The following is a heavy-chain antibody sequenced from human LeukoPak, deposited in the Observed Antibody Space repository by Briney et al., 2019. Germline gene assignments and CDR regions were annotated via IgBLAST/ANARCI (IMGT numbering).Heavy chain of an antibody. J-gene: IGHJ4*02. CDR3: ARASGGYYLFDY. CDR1: GGSISSSSYY. D-gene: IGHD2-15*01. CDR2: IYYSGST. Sequence: SETLSLTCTVSGGSISSSSYYWGWIRPPPGKGLEWIGSIYYSGSTYHNPSLKSRVTISVDTSKNQFSLKLSSVTAADTAVYYCARASGGYYLFDYWGQGTLVTVSS. V-gene: IGHV4-39*07.